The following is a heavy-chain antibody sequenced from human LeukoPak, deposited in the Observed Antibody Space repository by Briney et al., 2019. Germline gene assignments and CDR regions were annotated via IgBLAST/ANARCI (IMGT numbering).Heavy chain of an antibody. D-gene: IGHD3-22*01. CDR2: ISPSGGST. CDR3: ARDSSGYTWFDP. V-gene: IGHV1-46*01. CDR1: GYTFTSNY. J-gene: IGHJ5*02. Sequence: ASVKVSCTAFGYTFTSNYMHWVRQAPGQGPEWMGVISPSGGSTTYAQKFQGRVTLTRDMSTSTDYLELSSLRSEDTAVYYCARDSSGYTWFDPWGQGTLVTVSS.